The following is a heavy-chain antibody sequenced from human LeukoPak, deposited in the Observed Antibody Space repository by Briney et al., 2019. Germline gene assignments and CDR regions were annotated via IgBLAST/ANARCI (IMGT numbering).Heavy chain of an antibody. Sequence: SQTLSLTCAVSGGSVSGHYWDWIRQPPGKGLEWIGYIYASGSANYYPSLKSRVTISLDTSENHVALRLTSGPAEDTAVYYCAREAPGGSGWSYFDYWGQGTLVTVSS. D-gene: IGHD6-19*01. CDR2: IYASGSA. CDR1: GGSVSGHY. J-gene: IGHJ4*02. CDR3: AREAPGGSGWSYFDY. V-gene: IGHV4-59*02.